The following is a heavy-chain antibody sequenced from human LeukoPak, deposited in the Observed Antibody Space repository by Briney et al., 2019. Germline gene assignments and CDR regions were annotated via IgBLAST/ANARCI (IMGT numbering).Heavy chain of an antibody. Sequence: PSETLSLTCTVSGASISSSAYYWGWIRQPPGKRLEWIGSIGGSNYYRGSTYYNPSLKSRVTVHVDTSKDQFSLKLSSVTAADTAVYYCARHKFDGYYYGSGSYEIDYWGQGTLVTVSS. CDR1: GASISSSAYY. D-gene: IGHD3-10*01. J-gene: IGHJ4*02. CDR3: ARHKFDGYYYGSGSYEIDY. V-gene: IGHV4-39*01. CDR2: IGGSNYYRGST.